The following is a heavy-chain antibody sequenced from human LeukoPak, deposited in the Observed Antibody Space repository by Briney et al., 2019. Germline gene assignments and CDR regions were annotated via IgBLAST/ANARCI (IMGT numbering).Heavy chain of an antibody. J-gene: IGHJ6*03. Sequence: LRLSCAASGFTFSSYEMNWVRQAPGKGLEWIGEINHSGSTNYNPSLKSRVTISVDTSKNQFSLKLSSVTAADTAVYYCARGGRRVYYYYMDVWGKGTTVTVSS. CDR1: GFTFSSYE. CDR3: ARGGRRVYYYYMDV. V-gene: IGHV4-34*01. CDR2: INHSGST.